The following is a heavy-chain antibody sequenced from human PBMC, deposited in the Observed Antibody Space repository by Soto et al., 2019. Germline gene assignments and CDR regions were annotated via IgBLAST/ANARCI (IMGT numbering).Heavy chain of an antibody. D-gene: IGHD5-18*01. CDR1: GFTFSSYW. J-gene: IGHJ4*02. CDR3: GRGGSDSPMAPGY. CDR2: INPDGSAT. Sequence: GGSLRLSCAASGFTFSSYWMHWVRQAPGKGLVWVSRINPDGSATNYADSVKGRFTISRDNAKNALYLQMNSLRAEDTAVFYCGRGGSDSPMAPGYWGQGTLVTVSS. V-gene: IGHV3-74*01.